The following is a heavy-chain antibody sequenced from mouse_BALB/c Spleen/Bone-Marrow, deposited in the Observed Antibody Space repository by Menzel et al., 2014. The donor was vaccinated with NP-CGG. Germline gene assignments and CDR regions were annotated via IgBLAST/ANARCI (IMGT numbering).Heavy chain of an antibody. CDR3: AREGLRRRAAMDY. CDR2: ISSGGSYT. Sequence: EVKLVESGGGLVKPGGSLKLSCAASGFPFSSYAMSWVRQSPEQRLEWVAEISSGGSYTYYPDTVTGRFTISRDNAKNTLYLEMSSLRSEDTAMHYCAREGLRRRAAMDYWSQGTSVTVSS. J-gene: IGHJ4*01. D-gene: IGHD2-4*01. CDR1: GFPFSSYA. V-gene: IGHV5-9-4*01.